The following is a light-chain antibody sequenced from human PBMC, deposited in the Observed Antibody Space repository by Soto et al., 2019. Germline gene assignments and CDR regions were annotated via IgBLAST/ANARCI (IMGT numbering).Light chain of an antibody. Sequence: DIQMTQSPPSLSASVGDRVTITCRASRDIHTFLAWYQQKPGEVPKLLAYGASTLQSGVPSRFIGSGSGTDFSLSISSLQPEDVATYYCHKYNAAPFTFGPGTKVDIK. V-gene: IGKV1-27*01. CDR3: HKYNAAPFT. CDR2: GAS. J-gene: IGKJ3*01. CDR1: RDIHTF.